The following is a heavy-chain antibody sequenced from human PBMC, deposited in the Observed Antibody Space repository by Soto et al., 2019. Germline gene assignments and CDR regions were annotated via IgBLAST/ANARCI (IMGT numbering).Heavy chain of an antibody. Sequence: SSETLSLTCTVSGGSISGSSYFWGWIRQPPGKGLEWIGSIYYSGGTYYNPSLKSRVTMAVDTSKNQFSLKLGSVTAADTAVYYCVRNEYNYDPYYFDLWGQGSLVTVSS. CDR1: GGSISGSSYF. V-gene: IGHV4-39*01. J-gene: IGHJ4*02. D-gene: IGHD5-18*01. CDR3: VRNEYNYDPYYFDL. CDR2: IYYSGGT.